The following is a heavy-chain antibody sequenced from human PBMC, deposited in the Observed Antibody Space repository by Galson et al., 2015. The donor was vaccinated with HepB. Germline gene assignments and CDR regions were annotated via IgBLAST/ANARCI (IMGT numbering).Heavy chain of an antibody. J-gene: IGHJ4*02. Sequence: SLRLSCAASGFTFSTDAMHWLRQAPGKGLEWVVMISDDGNNKYYTDSVKGRFTVYRDKSNNILYLQMNILRSEDTAVYYCARDSRNSSLDYWAQGTLVTVSS. V-gene: IGHV3-30*14. D-gene: IGHD1-14*01. CDR3: ARDSRNSSLDY. CDR2: ISDDGNNK. CDR1: GFTFSTDA.